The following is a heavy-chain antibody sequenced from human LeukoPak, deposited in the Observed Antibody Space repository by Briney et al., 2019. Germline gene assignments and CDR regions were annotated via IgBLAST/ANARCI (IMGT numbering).Heavy chain of an antibody. CDR1: GGSISSPNW. CDR2: IYHSGMT. D-gene: IGHD2-15*01. Sequence: SETLSLTCAVSGGSISSPNWWSWVRPPPGKGLGWIGEIYHSGMTNYKTSLKSRVTISVDESKNLFSLKLSSVTAADTAVYYCARDLVENSRGHDFWGQGSLVSVSS. J-gene: IGHJ4*02. CDR3: ARDLVENSRGHDF. V-gene: IGHV4-4*02.